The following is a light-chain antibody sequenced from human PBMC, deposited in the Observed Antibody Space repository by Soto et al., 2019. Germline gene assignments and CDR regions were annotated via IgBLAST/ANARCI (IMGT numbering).Light chain of an antibody. CDR1: ESVNSNY. CDR2: GAS. Sequence: ETVLTQSPGTLSLSPGEMATLSCMASESVNSNYLAWYKQTRGQAPRLXSYGASTRATGIPDRFSGSGSGTEFILTISRLEPDDFAVYYCQQYGRSPRTFGQGTKVDIK. CDR3: QQYGRSPRT. V-gene: IGKV3-20*01. J-gene: IGKJ1*01.